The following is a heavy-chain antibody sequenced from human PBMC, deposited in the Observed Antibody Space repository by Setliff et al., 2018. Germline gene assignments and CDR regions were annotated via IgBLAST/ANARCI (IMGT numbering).Heavy chain of an antibody. CDR1: GVSLRSNF. CDR3: AGHVGIRGRGYNYYYYYMDV. V-gene: IGHV4-39*01. D-gene: IGHD3-10*01. Sequence: PSETLSLTCTVSGVSLRSNFWGWIRQPPGKGLEWIGSTYYSGDTSYNPSLKSRVTMSVDMSRNQFSLKLSSVTAADTAVYSCAGHVGIRGRGYNYYYYYMDVWGKGTTVTVSS. J-gene: IGHJ6*03. CDR2: TYYSGDT.